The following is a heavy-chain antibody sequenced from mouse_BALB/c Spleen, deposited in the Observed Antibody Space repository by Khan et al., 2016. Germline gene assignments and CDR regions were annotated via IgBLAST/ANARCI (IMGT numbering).Heavy chain of an antibody. CDR1: GYSFTSYY. CDR2: IDPFTGGT. Sequence: VQLQQSGPELMKPGASVKLSCKASGYSFTSYYMHWVKQSHGKSLEWIGYIDPFTGGTSYNQKFKGKATLTVEKSSSTAYMHLSSLTSEDSAVYYCASSTQSLYAMDYWGQGTTVTVSS. D-gene: IGHD1-1*01. CDR3: ASSTQSLYAMDY. J-gene: IGHJ4*01. V-gene: IGHV1S135*01.